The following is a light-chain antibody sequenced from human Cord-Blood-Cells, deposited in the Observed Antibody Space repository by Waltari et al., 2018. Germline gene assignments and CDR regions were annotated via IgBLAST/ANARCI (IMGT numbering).Light chain of an antibody. Sequence: QSALTPPASVSGSPGQSITISCTGTSSDVGGYNYVSWYQQHPGKAPKLMLYDVSNRPSGVSNRFSGSKSGNTASLTISGLQAEDEADYYCSSYTSSSKVFGTGTKVTVL. J-gene: IGLJ1*01. V-gene: IGLV2-14*01. CDR2: DVS. CDR3: SSYTSSSKV. CDR1: SSDVGGYNY.